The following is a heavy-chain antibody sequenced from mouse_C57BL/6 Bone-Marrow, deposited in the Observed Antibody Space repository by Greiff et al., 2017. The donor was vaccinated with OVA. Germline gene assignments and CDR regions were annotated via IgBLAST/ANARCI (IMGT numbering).Heavy chain of an antibody. CDR2: ISSGGDYI. Sequence: EVMLVESGEGLVKPGGSLKLSCAASGFTFSSYAMSWVRQTPEKRLEWVAYISSGGDYIYYADTVKGRFTISRDNARNTLYLQMSSLKSEDTAMYYCTRGGNWDVRYFDVWGTGTTVTVSS. CDR1: GFTFSSYA. CDR3: TRGGNWDVRYFDV. V-gene: IGHV5-9-1*02. J-gene: IGHJ1*03. D-gene: IGHD4-1*02.